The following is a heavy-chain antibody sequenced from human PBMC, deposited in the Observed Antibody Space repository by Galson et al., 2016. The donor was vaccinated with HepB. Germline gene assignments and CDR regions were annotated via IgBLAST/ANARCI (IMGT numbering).Heavy chain of an antibody. V-gene: IGHV3-7*01. D-gene: IGHD1-26*01. CDR3: ARSWGRGSQTYPLVH. J-gene: IGHJ4*02. CDR1: GFTFSTHY. Sequence: SLRLSCAASGFTFSTHYMSWVRQAPGKGLEWVANIEQDGTDKYYVDSVKGRFTISRDNAKNSLFLQMNSLRAEDTAVYYCARSWGRGSQTYPLVHWSQGTLVTVSS. CDR2: IEQDGTDK.